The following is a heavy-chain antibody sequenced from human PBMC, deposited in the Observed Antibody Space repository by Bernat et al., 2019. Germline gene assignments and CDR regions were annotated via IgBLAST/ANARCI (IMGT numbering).Heavy chain of an antibody. CDR2: IKGDGSEN. CDR1: GFTVSSNY. CDR3: ARWLKGGGDCCGLDY. J-gene: IGHJ4*02. Sequence: EVQLVESGGGLVQPGGSLRLSCAASGFTVSSNYMSWVRQAPGKGLEWVANIKGDGSENYYVDSVRGRFTISRDNAKNSLYLQMNSLRVEDTAVYYCARWLKGGGDCCGLDYWGQGTQVTVSS. D-gene: IGHD2-21*02. V-gene: IGHV3-7*01.